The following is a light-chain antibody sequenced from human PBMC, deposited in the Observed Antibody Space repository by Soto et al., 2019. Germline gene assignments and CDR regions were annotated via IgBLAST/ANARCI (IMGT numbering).Light chain of an antibody. CDR2: MND. J-gene: IGLJ1*01. CDR1: TSNILRNY. V-gene: IGLV1-47*01. Sequence: QSVLTQPPSASGNPGQRLTISCSGSTSNILRNYVYWYRQFPGTAPRLLISMNDQRPSGVPDRFSGSKSGTSASLAISGLRSEDEADYYCASWDDSLSGYVFGTGTK. CDR3: ASWDDSLSGYV.